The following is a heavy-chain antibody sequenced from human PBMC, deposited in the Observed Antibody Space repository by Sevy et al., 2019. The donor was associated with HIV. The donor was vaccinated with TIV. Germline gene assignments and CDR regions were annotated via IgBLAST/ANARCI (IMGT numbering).Heavy chain of an antibody. J-gene: IGHJ6*02. V-gene: IGHV3-21*01. CDR2: ISGSSSYI. CDR3: ARIHCSGGSCYWGDV. D-gene: IGHD2-15*01. CDR1: GFTFSSYS. Sequence: GGYLRLSCAASGFTFSSYSMNWVRQAPGKGLEWVSSISGSSSYIYYADSVKGRFTISRDNAKNSLYLQMNSLRAEDTAVYYCARIHCSGGSCYWGDVWGQGTTVTVSS.